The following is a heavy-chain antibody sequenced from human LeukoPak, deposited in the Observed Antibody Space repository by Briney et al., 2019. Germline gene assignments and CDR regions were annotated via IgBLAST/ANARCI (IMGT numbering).Heavy chain of an antibody. J-gene: IGHJ5*02. D-gene: IGHD6-19*01. CDR3: ARGDSSGWGGWFDP. Sequence: SETLSLTCTVSGGSISSYYWSWLRQPPGKGLEWIGYIYYSGSTNYNPSLKSRVTISVDTSKNQFSLKLSSVTAADTAVYYCARGDSSGWGGWFDPWGQGTLVTVSS. V-gene: IGHV4-59*01. CDR2: IYYSGST. CDR1: GGSISSYY.